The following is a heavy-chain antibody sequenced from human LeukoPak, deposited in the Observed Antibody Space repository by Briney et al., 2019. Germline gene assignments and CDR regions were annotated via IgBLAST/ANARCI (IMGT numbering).Heavy chain of an antibody. V-gene: IGHV3-7*05. CDR1: GFTFNSYW. CDR3: TRQMLSATIDY. CDR2: INQDESEK. J-gene: IGHJ4*02. Sequence: GGSLRLSCAASGFTFNSYWMTWVRQAPGKGLEWVANINQDESEKYYVDSVKGRFTVSRDNAKNSLYLQMNSLRAEDTAAYYCTRQMLSATIDYWGQGTLVTVSS. D-gene: IGHD2-15*01.